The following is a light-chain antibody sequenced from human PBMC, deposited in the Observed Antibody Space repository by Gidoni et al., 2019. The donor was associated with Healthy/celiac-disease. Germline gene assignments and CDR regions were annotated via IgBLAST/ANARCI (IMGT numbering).Light chain of an antibody. V-gene: IGKV1-33*01. CDR3: QQYDNLPYT. CDR1: QDMSNY. J-gene: IGKJ2*01. Sequence: DIQMTPSPPSLSASVGDRVTITCQASQDMSNYLNWYQQKPGKAPKLLIYDASNLETGVPSRFSGSGSGTDFTFTISSLQPEDIATYYCQQYDNLPYTFGQGTKLEIK. CDR2: DAS.